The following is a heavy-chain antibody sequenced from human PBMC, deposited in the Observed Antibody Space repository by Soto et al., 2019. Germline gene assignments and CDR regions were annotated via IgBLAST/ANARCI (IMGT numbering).Heavy chain of an antibody. J-gene: IGHJ4*02. CDR1: GFTFSSYA. CDR2: ISGSGGST. D-gene: IGHD1-26*01. V-gene: IGHV3-23*01. Sequence: EVQLLESGGGLVQPGGSLRLSCAASGFTFSSYAMRWVRQAPVKGLEWVSAISGSGGSTYYADSVKGRFTISRDNSKNTLYLQMNSLRAEDTAXYYCARRGSGSYYDYWGQGTLVTVSS. CDR3: ARRGSGSYYDY.